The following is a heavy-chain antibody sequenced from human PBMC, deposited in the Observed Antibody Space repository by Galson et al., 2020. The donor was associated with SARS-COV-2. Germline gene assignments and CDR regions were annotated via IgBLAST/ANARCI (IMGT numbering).Heavy chain of an antibody. CDR1: GGPIRSGDYY. CDR2: IYYSGST. D-gene: IGHD2-2*01. J-gene: IGHJ5*02. Sequence: SETLSLTCAVSGGPIRSGDYYWSWIRQPPGKGLEWIGYIYYSGSTYYNPSLRSRATISIDTSKNQFSLKLSSVTAADTAVYFCAREGAVPAVGSSWFDPWGQGTLVTVSS. V-gene: IGHV4-30-4*08. CDR3: AREGAVPAVGSSWFDP.